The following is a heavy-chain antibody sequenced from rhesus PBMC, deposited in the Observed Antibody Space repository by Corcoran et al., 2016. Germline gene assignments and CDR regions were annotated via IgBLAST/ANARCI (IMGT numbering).Heavy chain of an antibody. V-gene: IGHV4-147*01. CDR1: GSSISSYC. Sequence: QVQLQESGPGLVTPSETMFLICSVPGSSISSYCWSCVRLPPGKGLERIGRISGSGGSTSYNPSLKSRVTISTDTSKNQFSLKLSSVTAADTAVYYCASGVVYLDWLLSMSLDVWGRGVLVTVSS. CDR2: ISGSGGST. J-gene: IGHJ5-2*02. D-gene: IGHD3-3*01. CDR3: ASGVVYLDWLLSMSLDV.